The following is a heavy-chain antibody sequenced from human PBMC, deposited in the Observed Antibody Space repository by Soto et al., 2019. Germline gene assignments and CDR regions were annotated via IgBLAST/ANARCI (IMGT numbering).Heavy chain of an antibody. CDR1: GCSISSGDYY. J-gene: IGHJ5*02. D-gene: IGHD2-21*02. CDR2: IYYSGST. CDR3: ARAMVVTQNWFDP. V-gene: IGHV4-30-4*01. Sequence: SETLSLTCTVSGCSISSGDYYWSWIRRPPGKGLEWIGYIYYSGSTYYNPSLKSRVTISVDTSKNQFSLKLSSVTAADTAVYYCARAMVVTQNWFDPWGQGTLVTVSS.